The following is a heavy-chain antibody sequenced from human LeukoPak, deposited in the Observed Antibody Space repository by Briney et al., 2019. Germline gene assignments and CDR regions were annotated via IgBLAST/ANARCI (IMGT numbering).Heavy chain of an antibody. J-gene: IGHJ6*02. CDR3: ARDFVVVTATSYYYYYYGMDV. V-gene: IGHV1-69*13. D-gene: IGHD2-21*02. CDR2: IIPIFGTA. Sequence: SVKVSCRASGGTFSSYAISWVRQAPGQGLEWMGGIIPIFGTANYAQKFQGRVTITADESTSTAYMELSSLRSEDTAVYYCARDFVVVTATSYYYYYYGMDVWGQGTTVTVSS. CDR1: GGTFSSYA.